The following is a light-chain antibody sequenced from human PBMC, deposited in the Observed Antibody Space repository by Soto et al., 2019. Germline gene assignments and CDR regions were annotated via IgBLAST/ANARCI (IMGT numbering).Light chain of an antibody. CDR1: SSNIEKNY. Sequence: QSALTQPPSVSAAPGQSVAISCSGGSSNIEKNYVSWYQQLPGTAPKLLIYDNNKRPSGTPDRFSGSKSGTSATLDITGLQTGDEADYYCATWDSSLRVVLFGGGTQLTVL. CDR2: DNN. CDR3: ATWDSSLRVVL. J-gene: IGLJ7*01. V-gene: IGLV1-51*01.